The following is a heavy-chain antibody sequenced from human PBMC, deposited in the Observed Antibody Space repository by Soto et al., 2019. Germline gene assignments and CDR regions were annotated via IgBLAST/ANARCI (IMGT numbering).Heavy chain of an antibody. CDR3: ARSVVAGYYYYGMDV. CDR2: IWYDGSNK. J-gene: IGHJ6*02. D-gene: IGHD6-19*01. CDR1: GFTFSSYG. V-gene: IGHV3-33*01. Sequence: QVQLVESGGGVVQPGRSLRLSCAASGFTFSSYGIHWVRQAPGKGLEWVAVIWYDGSNKYYADSVKGRFTISRDNSKNTLYLQMNSLRAEDTAVYYCARSVVAGYYYYGMDVWGQGTTVTVSS.